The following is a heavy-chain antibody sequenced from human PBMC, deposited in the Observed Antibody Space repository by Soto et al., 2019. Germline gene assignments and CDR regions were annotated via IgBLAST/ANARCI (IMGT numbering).Heavy chain of an antibody. V-gene: IGHV3-15*01. J-gene: IGHJ3*02. D-gene: IGHD6-6*01. CDR3: TTDWRPQAFEI. CDR1: AGHFSNAW. Sequence: GRSLSVPWSALAGHFSNAWMSRVRQAPGKGLEWVGRIKSKTDGGTTDYAAPVKGRFTISRDDSKNTLYLQMNSLKIEDTAVYYCTTDWRPQAFEISGQGTMGNVS. CDR2: IKSKTDGGTT.